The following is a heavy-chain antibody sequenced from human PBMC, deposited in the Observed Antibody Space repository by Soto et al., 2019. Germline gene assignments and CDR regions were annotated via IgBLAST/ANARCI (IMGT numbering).Heavy chain of an antibody. CDR3: ARVRSTAMGDFDY. CDR1: GGSISSGDYY. J-gene: IGHJ4*02. V-gene: IGHV4-30-4*01. D-gene: IGHD5-18*01. CDR2: IYYSGST. Sequence: QVQLQESGPGLVKPSQTLSLTCTVSGGSISSGDYYWSWIRQPPGKGLEWIGYIYYSGSTYYNPTFTTRAXXPXDXXKNQLSLKLSSVTAADTAVYSCARVRSTAMGDFDYWGQGTLVTVSS.